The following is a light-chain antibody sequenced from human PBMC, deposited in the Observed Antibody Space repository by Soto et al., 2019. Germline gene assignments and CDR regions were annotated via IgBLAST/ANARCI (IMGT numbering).Light chain of an antibody. CDR3: SSYTSSSTSA. Sequence: QSVLTQPASVSGSPGQSITISCTGTSSDVGGYNYVSWYQQHPGKASKLMSYEVSNRPSGVSNRFSGSKSGNTSSLTISGIQAEDEADYYCSSYTSSSTSALGTGTKVT. CDR2: EVS. J-gene: IGLJ1*01. V-gene: IGLV2-14*01. CDR1: SSDVGGYNY.